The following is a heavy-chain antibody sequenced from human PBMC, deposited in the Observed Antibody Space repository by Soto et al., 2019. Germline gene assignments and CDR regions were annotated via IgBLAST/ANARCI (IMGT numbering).Heavy chain of an antibody. V-gene: IGHV3-33*05. CDR2: TSYDGRNN. J-gene: IGHJ4*02. D-gene: IGHD3-16*01. Sequence: QLQRVGSGGGVVQPGTSLRLSCVGSGLTSRSYVIHWVRQAPGKGLEWVALTSYDGRNNFYGDSVKGRFTISRDNSRNTVELQMDSLRLEDTSLYYCARWGTTGGLDVWGQGTLVSVSS. CDR3: ARWGTTGGLDV. CDR1: GLTSRSYV.